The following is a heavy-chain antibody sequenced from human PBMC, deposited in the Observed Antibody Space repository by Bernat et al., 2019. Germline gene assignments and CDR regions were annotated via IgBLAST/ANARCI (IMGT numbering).Heavy chain of an antibody. CDR2: ISYDGSNK. CDR1: GFTFSSYG. CDR3: AKEQLRDGYNWRFDP. Sequence: QVQLVESGGGVVQPGRSLRLSCAASGFTFSSYGMHWVRQAPGKGLEWVAVISYDGSNKYYADSVKGRFTISRDNSKNTLYLQMNSLRAEDTAVYYCAKEQLRDGYNWRFDPWGQGTLVTVSS. V-gene: IGHV3-30*18. J-gene: IGHJ5*02. D-gene: IGHD5-12*01.